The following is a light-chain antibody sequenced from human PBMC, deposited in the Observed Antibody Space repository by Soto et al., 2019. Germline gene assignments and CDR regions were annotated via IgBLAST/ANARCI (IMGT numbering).Light chain of an antibody. CDR2: KAS. Sequence: DIQMTQSPSTLSASVGDRVTITCRASQSISSWWAWYQQKPGKAPKLLIYKASSLERGVPSRFSGSGSGTEFTLTISSLQPDDFATYYCHQYNSYRWTFGQGTKVELK. CDR3: HQYNSYRWT. J-gene: IGKJ1*01. V-gene: IGKV1-5*03. CDR1: QSISSW.